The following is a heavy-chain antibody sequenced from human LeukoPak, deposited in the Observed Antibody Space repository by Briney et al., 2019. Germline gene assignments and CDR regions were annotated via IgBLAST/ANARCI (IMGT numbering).Heavy chain of an antibody. CDR2: INHSGST. CDR3: ARLSSSGWYFRHGMDV. D-gene: IGHD6-19*01. Sequence: SETLSLTCAVYGGSFSGYYWSWIRQPPGKGLEWIGEINHSGSTNYNPSLKSRVTISVDTSKNQFSLKLSSVTAADTAVYYCARLSSSGWYFRHGMDVWGQGTTVTVSS. J-gene: IGHJ6*02. CDR1: GGSFSGYY. V-gene: IGHV4-34*01.